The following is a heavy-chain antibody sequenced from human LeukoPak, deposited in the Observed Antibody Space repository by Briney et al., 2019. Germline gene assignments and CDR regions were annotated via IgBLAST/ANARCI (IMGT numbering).Heavy chain of an antibody. CDR3: ARPSMVRGALYYFDY. Sequence: GGSLRLSCAASGLTGSHNYVSWVRQAPGKGLEWVANIKQDGSEKYYVDSVKGRFTISRDNAKNSLYLQMNSLRAEDTAVYYCARPSMVRGALYYFDYWGQGTLVTVSS. CDR1: GLTGSHNY. J-gene: IGHJ4*02. CDR2: IKQDGSEK. V-gene: IGHV3-7*03. D-gene: IGHD3-10*01.